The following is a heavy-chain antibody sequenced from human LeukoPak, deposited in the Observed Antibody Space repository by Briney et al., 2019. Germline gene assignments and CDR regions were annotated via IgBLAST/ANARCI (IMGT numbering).Heavy chain of an antibody. CDR3: ARGEYRSGSYHYFDY. D-gene: IGHD3-10*01. Sequence: SETLSLTCAVYGGSFSGYYWSWIRQPPGKGLEWIGEINHSGSTNYNPSLKSRVTISVDTSKNQFSLKLSSVTAADTAVYYCARGEYRSGSYHYFDYWGQGTLVTVSS. CDR2: INHSGST. V-gene: IGHV4-34*01. J-gene: IGHJ4*02. CDR1: GGSFSGYY.